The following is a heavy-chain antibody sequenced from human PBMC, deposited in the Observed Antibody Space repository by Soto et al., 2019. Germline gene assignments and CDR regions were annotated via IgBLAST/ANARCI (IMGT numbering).Heavy chain of an antibody. Sequence: ASVKVSCKASGNTFPIYGVTWVRQAPGQGLEWMGWISAYNGNTNYAQKFQGRVTMTTDASTKTAYMQLTSLRSDDTATYFCARIHCSGGNCHSGGYYYYYGMDVW. J-gene: IGHJ6*01. CDR3: ARIHCSGGNCHSGGYYYYYGMDV. CDR2: ISAYNGNT. CDR1: GNTFPIYG. V-gene: IGHV1-18*01. D-gene: IGHD2-15*01.